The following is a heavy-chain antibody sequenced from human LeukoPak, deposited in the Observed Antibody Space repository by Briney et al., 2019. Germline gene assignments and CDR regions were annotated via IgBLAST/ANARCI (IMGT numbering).Heavy chain of an antibody. CDR3: ARDLAYSRLDY. CDR2: INPDGNKK. J-gene: IGHJ4*02. V-gene: IGHV3-7*01. Sequence: GGSLRLSCAVSGLTFSSSWMDWVRRAPGKGLEWVASINPDGNKKYSADSVKGRFTISRDNAENSLYLQMNSLRVEDTAFYYCARDLAYSRLDYWGQGMLVTVSS. CDR1: GLTFSSSW. D-gene: IGHD5-18*01.